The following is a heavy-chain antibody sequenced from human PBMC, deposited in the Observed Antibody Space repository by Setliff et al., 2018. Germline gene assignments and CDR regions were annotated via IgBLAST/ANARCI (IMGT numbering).Heavy chain of an antibody. J-gene: IGHJ6*03. D-gene: IGHD5-18*01. CDR1: GGTFSSYA. V-gene: IGHV1-69*13. Sequence: ASVKVSCKASGGTFSSYAINWVRQAPGQGLEWMGGIIPMFGTTNYAQKFQGRVTVTADESTSTAYMELSSLTSDDTAVYYCAREGVDTRSSTDYRYYMDVWGKGTTVTVSS. CDR2: IIPMFGTT. CDR3: AREGVDTRSSTDYRYYMDV.